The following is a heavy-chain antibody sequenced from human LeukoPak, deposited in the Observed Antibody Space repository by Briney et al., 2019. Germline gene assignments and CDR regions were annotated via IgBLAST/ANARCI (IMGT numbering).Heavy chain of an antibody. D-gene: IGHD6-19*01. CDR3: ARERIAVAATKSSYYYYGMDV. J-gene: IGHJ6*02. Sequence: NPSETLSLTCTVSGLSISSYYGSWIRQPPGKGLEWVGYIYYRGSTNYNPSLKSRVTISVDTSKNQFSLKLSSVTAADTAVYYCARERIAVAATKSSYYYYGMDVWGQGTTVTVSS. V-gene: IGHV4-59*01. CDR2: IYYRGST. CDR1: GLSISSYY.